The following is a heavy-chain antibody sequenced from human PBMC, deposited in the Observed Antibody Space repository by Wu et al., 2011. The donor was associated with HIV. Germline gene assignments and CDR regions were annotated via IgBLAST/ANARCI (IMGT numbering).Heavy chain of an antibody. CDR1: GYTFTGYY. CDR3: ARDPRKWLRLGDYYYGMDV. V-gene: IGHV1-2*02. CDR2: INPNSGGT. Sequence: QVQLVQSGAEVKKPGASVKVSCKASGYTFTGYYMHWVRQAPGQGLEWMGWINPNSGGTSCAQKFQGRVTLTRDTSISTAYMELSSLRSDDTAVYYCARDPRKWLRLGDYYYGMDVWGQGTTVTVSS. J-gene: IGHJ6*02. D-gene: IGHD5-12*01.